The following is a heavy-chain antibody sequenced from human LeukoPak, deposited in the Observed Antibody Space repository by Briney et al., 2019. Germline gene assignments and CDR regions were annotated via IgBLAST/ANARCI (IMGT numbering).Heavy chain of an antibody. CDR2: IYYSGTT. V-gene: IGHV4-59*01. CDR3: GRSKSGTYGWFDP. CDR1: GGSIISYY. J-gene: IGHJ5*02. Sequence: PSETLSLTCTVSGGSIISYYWSWIRQPPGKGLEWIGYIYYSGTTNYNPSLKSRVTISVDTSKNQFSLKVKSVTAADTAVYYCGRSKSGTYGWFDPWGQGTLVTVSS. D-gene: IGHD4-17*01.